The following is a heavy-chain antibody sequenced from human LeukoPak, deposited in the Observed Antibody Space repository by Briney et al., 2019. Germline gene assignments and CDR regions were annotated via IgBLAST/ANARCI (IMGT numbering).Heavy chain of an antibody. CDR2: INPSGGST. CDR1: GYTFTSYS. J-gene: IGHJ4*02. Sequence: ASVKVSCKASGYTFTSYSMNWVRQAPGQGLEWMGIINPSGGSTNYAQKFQGRVTMTRDTSTSTVYMEMSSLRSGDTAVYYCARDIDHDYWGQGTLVTVSS. D-gene: IGHD1-14*01. V-gene: IGHV1-46*01. CDR3: ARDIDHDY.